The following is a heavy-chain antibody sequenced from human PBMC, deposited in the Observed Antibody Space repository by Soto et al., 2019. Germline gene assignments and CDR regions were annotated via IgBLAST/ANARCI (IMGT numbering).Heavy chain of an antibody. CDR2: INPSGGST. CDR1: GYTFTSYY. V-gene: IGHV1-46*01. Sequence: ASVKVSCKASGYTFTSYYMHWVRQAPGQGLEWMGIINPSGGSTSYAQKFQGRVTMTRDTSTSTVYMELSSLRSEDTAVYYCAKDVFGELFPSGYYYYYGMDVWGQGTTVTVSS. D-gene: IGHD3-10*01. CDR3: AKDVFGELFPSGYYYYYGMDV. J-gene: IGHJ6*02.